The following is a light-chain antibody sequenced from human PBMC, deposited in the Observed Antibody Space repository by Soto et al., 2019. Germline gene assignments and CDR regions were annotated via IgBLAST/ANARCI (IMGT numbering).Light chain of an antibody. CDR3: QHYGSSPGA. CDR1: QSVSSSN. CDR2: GAS. Sequence: EIVLTQSPGTLSLSPGERATLSCRASQSVSSSNLAWYQQKPGQAPRLLIYGASSRATGIPDRFSGSGSGTDFTLTISRLEPEDFAVYYCQHYGSSPGAFGQGTKVDIK. J-gene: IGKJ1*01. V-gene: IGKV3-20*01.